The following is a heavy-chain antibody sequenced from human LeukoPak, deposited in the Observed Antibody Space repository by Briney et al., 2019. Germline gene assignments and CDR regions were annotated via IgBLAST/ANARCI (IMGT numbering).Heavy chain of an antibody. CDR2: ISGSGAYT. J-gene: IGHJ2*01. Sequence: GGSLRLSCAASGFTFSSYAMTWVRQAPGKGLEWVSAISGSGAYTYHEDSVKGRFTISRDNSKNTLYLQMNSLRAEDTAVYYCAKVLDSSRYWYFDLWGRGTLVTVSS. CDR1: GFTFSSYA. D-gene: IGHD6-6*01. CDR3: AKVLDSSRYWYFDL. V-gene: IGHV3-23*01.